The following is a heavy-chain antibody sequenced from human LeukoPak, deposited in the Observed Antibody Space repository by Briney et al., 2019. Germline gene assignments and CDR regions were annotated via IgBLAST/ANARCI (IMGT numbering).Heavy chain of an antibody. D-gene: IGHD6-6*01. V-gene: IGHV3-48*03. CDR2: MSSSGNTI. J-gene: IGHJ3*02. CDR3: ARGPSIAARYDAFDI. CDR1: EFTFTSYE. Sequence: GGSLRLSCAASEFTFTSYELNWGRQAPGKGLEWVSYMSSSGNTISYADSVKGRFTISRDNAKNSLYLQVISLRAEDTAVYYCARGPSIAARYDAFDIWGQGTMVTVSS.